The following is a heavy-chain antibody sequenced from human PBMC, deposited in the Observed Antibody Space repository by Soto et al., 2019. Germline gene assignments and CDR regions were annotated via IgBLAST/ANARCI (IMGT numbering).Heavy chain of an antibody. V-gene: IGHV4-31*03. J-gene: IGHJ6*02. CDR2: IYSSGST. CDR3: ARDGVTYYYYGMDV. CDR1: GGSISSGGYY. Sequence: QVQLQESGPGLVKPSQTLSLTCTVSGGSISSGGYYWSWIRQHPGKGLEWIGYIYSSGSTYYNPSLKRRLTISVDTSKNQFSLKLSSVTVAATAVYYCARDGVTYYYYGMDVWGQGTTVTVSS. D-gene: IGHD3-3*01.